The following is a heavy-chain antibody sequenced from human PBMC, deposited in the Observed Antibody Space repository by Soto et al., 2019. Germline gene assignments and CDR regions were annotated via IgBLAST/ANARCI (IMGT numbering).Heavy chain of an antibody. V-gene: IGHV1-3*05. CDR1: GYTFTNYA. Sequence: QVQLVQSGAEEKKPGASVKVSCKASGYTFTNYAMHWVRQAPGKRLEWMGWINAGNGNTKYSQKFQGRVTITRDTSASTAYMELSSVRSEDTAVYYCARVSGYSLPDYWGQGTLVTVSS. J-gene: IGHJ4*02. CDR3: ARVSGYSLPDY. CDR2: INAGNGNT. D-gene: IGHD5-12*01.